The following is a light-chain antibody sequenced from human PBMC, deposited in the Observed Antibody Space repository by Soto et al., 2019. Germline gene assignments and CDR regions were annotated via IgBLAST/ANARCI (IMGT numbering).Light chain of an antibody. Sequence: EIVLTQSPGTLSLSPGERATLSCRASQSVSSSYLAWYQQKPGQAPRLLIYGASSRATGIPDRFSVSGSGTDFTLSISRLEPEDFAVSYCQQDGRSPYTFGRGPELEIK. CDR1: QSVSSSY. V-gene: IGKV3-20*01. CDR3: QQDGRSPYT. CDR2: GAS. J-gene: IGKJ2*01.